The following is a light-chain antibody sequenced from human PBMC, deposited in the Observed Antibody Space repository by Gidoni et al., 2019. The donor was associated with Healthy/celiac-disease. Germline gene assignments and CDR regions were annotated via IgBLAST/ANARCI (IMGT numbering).Light chain of an antibody. Sequence: DIQMTQSPSSLSASVGDRVTITCRASQSISSYLNWYQQKPGKAPKLLIYAAPSLQSGVPSRFSGSGAGTDFTLTSSSLQPEDFATYYWQQSYSTPQTFGQGTKLEIK. J-gene: IGKJ2*01. CDR3: QQSYSTPQT. CDR1: QSISSY. CDR2: AAP. V-gene: IGKV1-39*01.